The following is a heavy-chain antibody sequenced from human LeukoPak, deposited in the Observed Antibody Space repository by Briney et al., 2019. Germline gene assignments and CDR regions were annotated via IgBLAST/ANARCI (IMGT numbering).Heavy chain of an antibody. CDR1: GFTFSSYS. D-gene: IGHD5-24*01. J-gene: IGHJ4*02. Sequence: PGGSLRLSCAASGFTFSSYSMNWVRQAPGKGLEWVSSISSSSSYIYYADSVKGRFTISRDNAKNSLYLQMNSLRAEDTAVYYCARDQNGYNHQNDYWGQGTLVAVSS. CDR3: ARDQNGYNHQNDY. CDR2: ISSSSSYI. V-gene: IGHV3-21*01.